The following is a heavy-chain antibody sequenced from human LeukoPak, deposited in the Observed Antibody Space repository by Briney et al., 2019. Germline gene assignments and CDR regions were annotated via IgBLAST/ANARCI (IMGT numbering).Heavy chain of an antibody. V-gene: IGHV1-18*01. D-gene: IGHD3-10*01. CDR1: GYTFTSYG. CDR3: ARDSLWFGESYFDY. Sequence: ASVKVSCKASGYTFTSYGISWMRQAPGQGLEWMGWISAYNGNTNYAQKLQGRVTMTTDTSTSTAYMELRSLRSDDTAVYYCARDSLWFGESYFDYWGQGTLVTVSS. J-gene: IGHJ4*02. CDR2: ISAYNGNT.